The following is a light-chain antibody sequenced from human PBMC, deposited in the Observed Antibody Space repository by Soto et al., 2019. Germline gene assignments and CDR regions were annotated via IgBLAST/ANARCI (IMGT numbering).Light chain of an antibody. Sequence: QAVVTQPPSGSGAPGQRVTISCTGSSSNIGAGYDVHWYQQLPGTAPKLLIYGNSNRPSGVPDRFSGSKSGTSASLAITGLQAEDEADYYCQSYDSSLSGVVFGGGTQLTVL. CDR3: QSYDSSLSGVV. CDR1: SSNIGAGYD. J-gene: IGLJ2*01. CDR2: GNS. V-gene: IGLV1-40*01.